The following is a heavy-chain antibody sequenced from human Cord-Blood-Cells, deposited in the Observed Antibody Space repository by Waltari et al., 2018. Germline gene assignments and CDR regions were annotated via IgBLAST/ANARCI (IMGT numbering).Heavy chain of an antibody. D-gene: IGHD3-10*01. CDR3: ARGHTMVRGVKGSNWFDP. CDR2: INHSGST. V-gene: IGHV4-34*01. J-gene: IGHJ5*02. CDR1: GGSFSGYY. Sequence: QVQLQQWGAGLLKPSETLSLTCAVYGGSFSGYYWSWIRQPPGKGLEWIGEINHSGSTNYNPSLKGRVTISVDTSKTQFSLKLSSVTAADTAVYYCARGHTMVRGVKGSNWFDPWVQGTLVTVSS.